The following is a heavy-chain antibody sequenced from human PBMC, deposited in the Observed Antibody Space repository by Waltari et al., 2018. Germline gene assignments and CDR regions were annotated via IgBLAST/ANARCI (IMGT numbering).Heavy chain of an antibody. CDR3: AMVVAATHDAFDI. D-gene: IGHD2-15*01. V-gene: IGHV3-7*01. Sequence: EVQLVESGGGLVQPGGSLRRSCAPSGFTFSSYWMSWVRQAPGKGLEWVANIKQDGSEKYYVDSVKGRFTISRDNAKNSLYLQMNSLRAEDTAVYYCAMVVAATHDAFDIWGQGTMVTVSS. CDR1: GFTFSSYW. J-gene: IGHJ3*02. CDR2: IKQDGSEK.